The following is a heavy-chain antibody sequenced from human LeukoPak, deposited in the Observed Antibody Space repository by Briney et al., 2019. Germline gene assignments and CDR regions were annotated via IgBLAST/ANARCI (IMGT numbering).Heavy chain of an antibody. D-gene: IGHD6-6*01. J-gene: IGHJ4*02. CDR3: ATADTLVAKVGYFDY. CDR2: INPSGGST. V-gene: IGHV1-46*01. Sequence: ASVKVSCKASGYTFTSYYMHWVRQAPGQGLEWMGIINPSGGSTSYAQKFQGRVTMTRDTSTSTVYMELSSLRSEDTAVYYCATADTLVAKVGYFDYWGQGTLVTVSS. CDR1: GYTFTSYY.